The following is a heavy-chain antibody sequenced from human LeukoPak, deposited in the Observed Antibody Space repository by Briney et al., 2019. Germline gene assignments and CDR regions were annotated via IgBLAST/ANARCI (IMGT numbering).Heavy chain of an antibody. CDR2: ITYSGTT. Sequence: PSETLSLTCAVSGDSISPYYWIWIRQSPGQGLDWIGYITYSGTTKFNPSLESRVTMSVDTSKNQLSMTLSSVTAADTAVYFCARARTHYGNYVAYFDYWGQGTLVTVSS. CDR1: GDSISPYY. V-gene: IGHV4-59*01. D-gene: IGHD3-16*01. CDR3: ARARTHYGNYVAYFDY. J-gene: IGHJ4*02.